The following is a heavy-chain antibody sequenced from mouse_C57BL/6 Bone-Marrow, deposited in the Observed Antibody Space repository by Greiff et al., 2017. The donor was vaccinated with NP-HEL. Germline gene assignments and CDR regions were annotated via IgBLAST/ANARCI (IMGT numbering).Heavy chain of an antibody. CDR1: GYTFTDYE. CDR2: IDPETGGT. D-gene: IGHD1-1*01. J-gene: IGHJ2*01. Sequence: QVQLQQSGAELVRPGASVTLSCKASGYTFTDYEMHWVKQTPVHGLEWIGAIDPETGGTAYIQKFKGKATLTADKSSSTAYMELRSLTSEDSAVYYCTRDSGSSDFDDWGQGTTLTVSS. CDR3: TRDSGSSDFDD. V-gene: IGHV1-15*01.